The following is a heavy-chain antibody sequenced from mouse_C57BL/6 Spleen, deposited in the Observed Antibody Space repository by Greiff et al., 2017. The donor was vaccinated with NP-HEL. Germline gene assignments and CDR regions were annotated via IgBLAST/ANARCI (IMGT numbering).Heavy chain of an antibody. D-gene: IGHD2-3*01. V-gene: IGHV1-64*01. Sequence: VQLQQPGAELVKPGASVKLSCKASGYTFTSYWMHWVKQRPGQGLEWIGMIHPNSGSTNYNEKFKSKATLTVDKSSSTAYMQLSSLTSEDSAVYYCASPIYDGYYGYFDYWGQGTTLTVSS. CDR3: ASPIYDGYYGYFDY. J-gene: IGHJ2*01. CDR1: GYTFTSYW. CDR2: IHPNSGST.